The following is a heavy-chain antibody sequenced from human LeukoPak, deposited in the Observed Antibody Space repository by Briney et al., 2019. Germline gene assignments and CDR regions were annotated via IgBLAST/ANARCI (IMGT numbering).Heavy chain of an antibody. D-gene: IGHD3-3*01. Sequence: PSETLSLTCAVSGGSISSSNWWSWVRQPPGKGLEWIEEIYHSGSTNYNPSLKSRVTISVDKSKNQFSLKLSSVTAADTAVYYCARDLLEWPDAFDIWGQGTMVTVSS. J-gene: IGHJ3*02. V-gene: IGHV4-4*02. CDR2: IYHSGST. CDR3: ARDLLEWPDAFDI. CDR1: GGSISSSNW.